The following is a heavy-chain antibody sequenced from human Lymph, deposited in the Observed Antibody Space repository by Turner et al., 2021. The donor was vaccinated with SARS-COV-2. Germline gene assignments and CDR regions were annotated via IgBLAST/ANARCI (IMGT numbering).Heavy chain of an antibody. CDR2: ISYDGSNK. CDR3: ARDVGAALDY. D-gene: IGHD6-25*01. V-gene: IGHV3-30-3*01. J-gene: IGHJ4*02. Sequence: QVQVVESGGGVVQPGRSLSLSCAASGFTFSSYAMHWVRQAPGKGLEWVALISYDGSNKYYADSVKGRFTISRDNSKNTLYLQMNSLRAEDTAVYYCARDVGAALDYWGQGTLVTVSS. CDR1: GFTFSSYA.